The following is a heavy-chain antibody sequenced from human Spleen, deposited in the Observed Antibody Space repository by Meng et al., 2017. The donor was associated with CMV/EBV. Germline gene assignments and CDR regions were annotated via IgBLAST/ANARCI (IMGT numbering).Heavy chain of an antibody. CDR2: VYPDDSDT. V-gene: IGHV5-51*01. CDR3: ARLLVESCGGDCHRYYFDF. CDR1: GYTFTNYW. D-gene: IGHD2-21*01. Sequence: GESLKISCKGSGYTFTNYWIGWVRQMPGEGLEWMGIVYPDDSDTKYSPSFQGQVTISADKSITTVHLQWSSLKASDTAMYYCARLLVESCGGDCHRYYFDFWGQGTLVTVSS. J-gene: IGHJ4*02.